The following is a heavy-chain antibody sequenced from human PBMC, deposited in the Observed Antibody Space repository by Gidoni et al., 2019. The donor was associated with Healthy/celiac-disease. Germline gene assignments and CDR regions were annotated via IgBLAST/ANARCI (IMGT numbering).Heavy chain of an antibody. Sequence: QVQLVESGGGVVQPGRSLRLSCAASGFTFSSYGMHWVRQAPGKGLEWVAVIWYDGSNKYYADAVKGRFTISRDNSKNTLYLQMNSLRAEDTAVYYCARDLGYYDSSGDFDYWGQGTLVTVSS. J-gene: IGHJ4*02. V-gene: IGHV3-33*01. CDR2: IWYDGSNK. CDR3: ARDLGYYDSSGDFDY. CDR1: GFTFSSYG. D-gene: IGHD3-22*01.